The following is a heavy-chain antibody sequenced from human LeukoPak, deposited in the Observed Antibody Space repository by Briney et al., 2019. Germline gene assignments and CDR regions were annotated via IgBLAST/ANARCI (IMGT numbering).Heavy chain of an antibody. Sequence: GGSLRLSCVASGFSFSDYEMNWVRQAPGKGLEWVSHITSSGSTIYYADSVRGRFSTSRDNAKNSLYLQMNSLRAEDTAVYFCAGDERGGYKNDYYHMDVWGKGTRVTVSS. CDR2: ITSSGSTI. J-gene: IGHJ6*03. D-gene: IGHD5-24*01. V-gene: IGHV3-48*03. CDR1: GFSFSDYE. CDR3: AGDERGGYKNDYYHMDV.